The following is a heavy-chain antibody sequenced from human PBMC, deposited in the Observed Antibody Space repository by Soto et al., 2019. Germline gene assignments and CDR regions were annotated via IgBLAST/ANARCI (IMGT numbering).Heavy chain of an antibody. CDR1: GYTFTSYG. D-gene: IGHD3-16*01. J-gene: IGHJ6*02. V-gene: IGHV1-18*01. CDR3: AREGPFVDGLVYYYYGMDV. CDR2: ISAYNGNT. Sequence: ASVKVSCKASGYTFTSYGISRVRQAPGQGLEWMGWISAYNGNTNYAQKLQGRVTMTTDTSTSTAYMELRSLRSDDTAVYYCAREGPFVDGLVYYYYGMDVWGQGTTVTVSS.